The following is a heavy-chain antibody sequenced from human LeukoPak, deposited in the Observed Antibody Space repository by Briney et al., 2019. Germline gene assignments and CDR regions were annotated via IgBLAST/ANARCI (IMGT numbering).Heavy chain of an antibody. J-gene: IGHJ4*02. V-gene: IGHV4-34*01. CDR2: INPRGST. D-gene: IGHD5-24*01. Sequence: SETLSLTCGVYGGSFSGYYWSWIRQPPGKGLEWIGEINPRGSTNYNPSLKSRVTLSADTSKNQFSLTLNSVTAADTAVYYCARRRLGYYFDYWGQGTLSPSPQ. CDR1: GGSFSGYY. CDR3: ARRRLGYYFDY.